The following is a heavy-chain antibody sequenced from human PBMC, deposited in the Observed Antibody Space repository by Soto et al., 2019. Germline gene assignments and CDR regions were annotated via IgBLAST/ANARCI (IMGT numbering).Heavy chain of an antibody. D-gene: IGHD2-21*02. J-gene: IGHJ6*02. V-gene: IGHV3-23*01. Sequence: VGSLRLSCAASGFTFSSYAMSWVRQAPGKGLEWVSVISGSGGSTYYADSVKGRFTISRDNSKNTVYLQMNSLRGEDTAVYYCAKDAPSIVVVTALLNYYYGLDVWGQGTTVTVSS. CDR1: GFTFSSYA. CDR2: ISGSGGST. CDR3: AKDAPSIVVVTALLNYYYGLDV.